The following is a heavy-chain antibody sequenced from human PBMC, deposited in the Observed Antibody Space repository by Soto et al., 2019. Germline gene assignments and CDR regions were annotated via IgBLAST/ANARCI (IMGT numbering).Heavy chain of an antibody. CDR1: GFSVSSDY. D-gene: IGHD3-10*01. CDR2: IYSGGDT. J-gene: IGHJ6*02. CDR3: TRAGSDPGNFYISNYYAMDV. V-gene: IGHV3-53*01. Sequence: GGSLRLSCAASGFSVSSDYMSWVRHAPGKGLEWVSLIYSGGDTYYADSVEGRFTISRDISSNTIYLHMTSLRADDTAIYYCTRAGSDPGNFYISNYYAMDVWGRGTTVTVSS.